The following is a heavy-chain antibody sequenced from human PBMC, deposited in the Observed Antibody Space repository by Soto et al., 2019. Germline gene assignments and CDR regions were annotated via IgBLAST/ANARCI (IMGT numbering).Heavy chain of an antibody. J-gene: IGHJ4*02. CDR2: IYYSGGT. V-gene: IGHV4-59*01. D-gene: IGHD6-6*01. CDR3: ARVGGVAARTFDY. Sequence: SETLSLTCTVTGGSINAFYWSWIRQPPGKGLEWIGYIYYSGGTDYNPSLKGRVTISVDTSKNQFSLKLRSVTAADTAVYYCARVGGVAARTFDYWGQGTLVTVS. CDR1: GGSINAFY.